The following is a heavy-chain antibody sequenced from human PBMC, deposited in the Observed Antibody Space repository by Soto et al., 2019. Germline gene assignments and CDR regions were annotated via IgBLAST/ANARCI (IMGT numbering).Heavy chain of an antibody. J-gene: IGHJ4*02. CDR1: GFVFSGYW. D-gene: IGHD3-3*01. CDR3: AREAPFATDLDY. V-gene: IGHV3-74*01. CDR2: ISSDGSST. Sequence: EVQLVESGGGLVQPGKSLRLSCAASGFVFSGYWMDWVRQAPGKGLVRVSRISSDGSSTNYADSVKGRFTISRDNVKNTLYLQMNSLRAEDTAVYYCAREAPFATDLDYWGQGSLVTVSS.